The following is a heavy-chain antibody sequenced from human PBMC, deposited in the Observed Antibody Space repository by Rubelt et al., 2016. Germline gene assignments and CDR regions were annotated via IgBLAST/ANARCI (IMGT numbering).Heavy chain of an antibody. Sequence: QVQLQQWGAGLLKPSETLSLTCAVYGGSFSGYYWSWIRQPPGKGLEWIGEINHSGKTNYNPSLKSRVTVSVDTSKNQFSWMLSSGTAADTAVYYCARWWEVLQAFDYWGQGTLVTVSS. CDR2: INHSGKT. D-gene: IGHD1-26*01. J-gene: IGHJ4*02. CDR1: GGSFSGYY. CDR3: ARWWEVLQAFDY. V-gene: IGHV4-34*01.